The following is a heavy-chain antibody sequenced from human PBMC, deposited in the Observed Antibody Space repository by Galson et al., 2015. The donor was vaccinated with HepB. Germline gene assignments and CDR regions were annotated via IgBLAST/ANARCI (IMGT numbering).Heavy chain of an antibody. D-gene: IGHD3-22*01. CDR2: INPSGGST. CDR1: GYTFTSYY. Sequence: SCKASGYTFTSYYMHWARQAPGQGLEWMGIINPSGGSTSYAQKFQGRVTMTRDTSTSTVYMELSSLRSEDTAVYYCAREQGDSGYYRYYFDYWGQGTLVTVSS. CDR3: AREQGDSGYYRYYFDY. J-gene: IGHJ4*02. V-gene: IGHV1-46*03.